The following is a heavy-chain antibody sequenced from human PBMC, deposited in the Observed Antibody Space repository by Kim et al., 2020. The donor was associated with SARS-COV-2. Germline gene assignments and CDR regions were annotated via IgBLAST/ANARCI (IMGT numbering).Heavy chain of an antibody. V-gene: IGHV1-2*02. D-gene: IGHD6-13*01. Sequence: QKFQGRVTMTRDTSSSTAYMGLSRLRSDDTAVYYCARDLVAAADSNWFDPWGQGTLVTVSS. CDR3: ARDLVAAADSNWFDP. J-gene: IGHJ5*02.